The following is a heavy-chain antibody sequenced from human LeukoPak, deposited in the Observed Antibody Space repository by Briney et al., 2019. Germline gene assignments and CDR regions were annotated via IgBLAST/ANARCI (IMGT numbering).Heavy chain of an antibody. CDR2: FDPEDGET. D-gene: IGHD2-2*01. V-gene: IGHV1-24*01. J-gene: IGHJ6*02. Sequence: APVKDSFKVSGYTLTEMSIHWVRQSPGGALEWMGGFDPEDGETVYAPKFQGRVTMTEDTSADTAYMELSNLRAEDTAVYYCTTCLNGAGQPVASYYCGMDVWGHGNPGTVSS. CDR1: GYTLTEMS. CDR3: TTCLNGAGQPVASYYCGMDV.